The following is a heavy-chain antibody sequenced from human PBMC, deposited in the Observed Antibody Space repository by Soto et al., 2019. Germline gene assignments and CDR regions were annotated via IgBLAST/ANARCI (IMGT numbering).Heavy chain of an antibody. V-gene: IGHV3-7*01. CDR3: ARGSTSFDS. CDR1: GFTFNTYW. CDR2: IIQDGSQK. Sequence: EVQLVESGGGLVQPGGSLRLSCSGFTFNTYWMSWVRQAPGKGLEWVADIIQDGSQKNYVDSVRGRFTISRDNAETSLYLQMNRLSAEDTAVYYCARGSTSFDSWGQGTLVTVSS. D-gene: IGHD2-2*01. J-gene: IGHJ4*02.